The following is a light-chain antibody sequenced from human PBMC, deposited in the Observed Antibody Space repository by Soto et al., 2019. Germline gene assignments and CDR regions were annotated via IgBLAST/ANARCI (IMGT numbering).Light chain of an antibody. CDR1: QSVSSSY. Sequence: EIVLTQSPGTLSLSPGERATLSCRASQSVSSSYLAWYQQKPGQAPRLPIYGASNRATGIPARFSGSGSGTDFTLTISSLEPEDFAVYYCQQRSNGYTFGQGTKLEIK. V-gene: IGKV3D-20*02. J-gene: IGKJ2*01. CDR2: GAS. CDR3: QQRSNGYT.